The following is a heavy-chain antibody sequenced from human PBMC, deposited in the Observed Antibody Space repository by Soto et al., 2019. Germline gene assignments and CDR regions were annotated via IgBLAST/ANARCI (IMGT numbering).Heavy chain of an antibody. CDR3: ARDLGTGWSIDC. D-gene: IGHD6-19*01. Sequence: EAQLVESGGGLVKPGGSLRLSCVVSGLTFSTYSMNWVRQAPGKGLEWVSCVSSSSSHIFYADSVKCRFTISRDNAKNSLYLQMNSLRAEDTAVYYCARDLGTGWSIDCWGQGTLVTVSS. V-gene: IGHV3-21*01. J-gene: IGHJ4*02. CDR2: VSSSSSHI. CDR1: GLTFSTYS.